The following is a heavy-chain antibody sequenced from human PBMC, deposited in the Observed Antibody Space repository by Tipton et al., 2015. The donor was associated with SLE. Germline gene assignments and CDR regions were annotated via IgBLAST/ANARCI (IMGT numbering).Heavy chain of an antibody. CDR3: ARARGYWFEAFDI. CDR2: IYYSGVS. J-gene: IGHJ3*02. Sequence: TLSLTCTVSGASTREYYWSWIRQPPGKALEWIGYIYYSGVSNYNPSLKSRVSVSIDTSKNHFSLKLSSVTAADTAVYFCARARGYWFEAFDIWGQGTMVTVSS. V-gene: IGHV4-59*01. D-gene: IGHD3-10*01. CDR1: GASTREYY.